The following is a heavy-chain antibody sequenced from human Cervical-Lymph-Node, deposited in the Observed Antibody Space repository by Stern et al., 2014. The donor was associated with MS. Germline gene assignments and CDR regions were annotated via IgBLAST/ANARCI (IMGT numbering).Heavy chain of an antibody. Sequence: GQPVESGGGLVKPGGSLRLSCAATGITFSDFCMSWIRQVTGKGLEWVSYITRDCSTIYYADSVKGRFTVSRDNAKNSLYLQMNSLRADDTAVYYCATFGDSYDAFDIWGQGTMVTVSS. D-gene: IGHD2-21*02. V-gene: IGHV3-11*01. CDR2: ITRDCSTI. J-gene: IGHJ3*02. CDR1: GITFSDFC. CDR3: ATFGDSYDAFDI.